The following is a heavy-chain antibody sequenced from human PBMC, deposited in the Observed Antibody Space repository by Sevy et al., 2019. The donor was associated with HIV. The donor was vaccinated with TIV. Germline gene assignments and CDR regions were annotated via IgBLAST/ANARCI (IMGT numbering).Heavy chain of an antibody. J-gene: IGHJ4*02. V-gene: IGHV3-7*01. Sequence: GGSLRLSCAASGFTFSKYWMGWVRQAPGKGLEWVANIKQDAGQKYYVDSVKGRFTTSSENAKNSLYLQMNSLRAEDTAVYFCARDDGNYYFHYWGQGTLVTVSS. D-gene: IGHD1-7*01. CDR2: IKQDAGQK. CDR3: ARDDGNYYFHY. CDR1: GFTFSKYW.